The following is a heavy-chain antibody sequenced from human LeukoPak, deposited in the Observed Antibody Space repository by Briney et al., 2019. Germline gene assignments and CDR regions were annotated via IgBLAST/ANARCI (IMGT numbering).Heavy chain of an antibody. D-gene: IGHD1-26*01. CDR2: IGDTT. CDR1: GFTFSIYA. Sequence: PGGSLLLSCAASGFTFSIYAMSWVRPAPGKGLEWVSAIGDTTYYAYSVEGRFTISRDNSKNTLYLQMNSLRAEDAAIYYCAKAFAFVGANFFDYWGQGTLVTVSS. CDR3: AKAFAFVGANFFDY. V-gene: IGHV3-23*01. J-gene: IGHJ4*02.